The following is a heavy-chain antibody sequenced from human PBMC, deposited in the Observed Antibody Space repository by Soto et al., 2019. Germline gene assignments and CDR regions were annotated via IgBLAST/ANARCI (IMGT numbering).Heavy chain of an antibody. D-gene: IGHD2-15*01. J-gene: IGHJ4*02. CDR3: ASSGGSPITRKERSFGVGPRYYFDD. Sequence: PSEPLSLTFTVHDWTLSGYYWTWIRQLPGKGLEWIGEINHSGSTNYNPSLKSRVTISVDTSKNQFSLKLSSVTAADTAVYYCASSGGSPITRKERSFGVGPRYYFDDWGQGTLVTVSS. CDR2: INHSGST. V-gene: IGHV4-34*01. CDR1: DWTLSGYY.